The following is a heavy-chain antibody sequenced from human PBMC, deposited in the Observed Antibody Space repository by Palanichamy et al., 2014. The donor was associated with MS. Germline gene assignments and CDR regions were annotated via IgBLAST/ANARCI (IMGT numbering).Heavy chain of an antibody. CDR1: GGSFSGYY. CDR3: ARVVNVFTIFGVVSLGFDY. V-gene: IGHV4-34*01. CDR2: INHSGST. J-gene: IGHJ4*02. D-gene: IGHD3-3*01. Sequence: QVQLQQWGAGLLKPSETLSLTCAVYGGSFSGYYWSWIRQPPGKGLEWIGEINHSGSTNYNPSLKSRVTISVDTSKNQFSLKLSSVTAADTAVYYCARVVNVFTIFGVVSLGFDYWGQGTLVTVSS.